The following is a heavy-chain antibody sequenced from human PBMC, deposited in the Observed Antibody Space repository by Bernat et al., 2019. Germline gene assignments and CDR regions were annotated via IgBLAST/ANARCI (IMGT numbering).Heavy chain of an antibody. CDR3: ARDNGYSNGHGFDI. V-gene: IGHV3-33*01. CDR1: GFTFSNYG. CDR2: TWSDGSNK. D-gene: IGHD5-18*01. Sequence: QVQLVESGGGVVQPGRSLRLSCAPSGFTFSNYGMQWVRQVPGKGLEWVALTWSDGSNKYYADSVKGRFTISRDNSKNTLYLEMNSLRVEDTAVYYCARDNGYSNGHGFDIWGQGTMVTVSS. J-gene: IGHJ3*02.